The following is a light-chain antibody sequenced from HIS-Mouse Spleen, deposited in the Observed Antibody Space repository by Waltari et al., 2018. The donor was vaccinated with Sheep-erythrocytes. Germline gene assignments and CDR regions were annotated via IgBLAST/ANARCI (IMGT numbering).Light chain of an antibody. Sequence: DIQMTQSPSSLSASVGDRVTITGRASQSISSYLNWYQQKPGQAPQLLIYDASSLQRGVPSRFSGSGSGTDFTLTISSLQPEDFATYYCQQSYSTPYTFGQGTKLEIK. CDR3: QQSYSTPYT. J-gene: IGKJ2*01. CDR1: QSISSY. CDR2: DAS. V-gene: IGKV1-39*01.